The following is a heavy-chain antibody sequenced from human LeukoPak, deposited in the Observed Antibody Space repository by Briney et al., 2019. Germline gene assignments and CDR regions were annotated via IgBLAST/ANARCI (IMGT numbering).Heavy chain of an antibody. V-gene: IGHV3-30*02. CDR1: GFTFSSYG. J-gene: IGHJ4*02. D-gene: IGHD5-24*01. CDR2: IRYDGSNK. CDR3: ARENGYKVFDY. Sequence: HTGGSLRLSCAASGFTFSSYGMYWVRQAPGKGLEWVAFIRYDGSNKYYADSVKGRFTISRDNSKNTLYLQMSSLRAEDTAVYYCARENGYKVFDYWGQGTLVTVSS.